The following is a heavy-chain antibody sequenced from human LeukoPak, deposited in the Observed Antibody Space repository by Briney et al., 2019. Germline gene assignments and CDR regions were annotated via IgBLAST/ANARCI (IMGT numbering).Heavy chain of an antibody. J-gene: IGHJ4*02. CDR3: ASFNYYDSSGYWY. D-gene: IGHD3-22*01. Sequence: ASVKVSCKASGGTFSSYAISWVRQAPGQGLEWMGGISPGFGTANDAQKFQGRVTITADESTSTAYMALSSLRSEDTAVYYCASFNYYDSSGYWYWGQGTLVPVSS. CDR2: ISPGFGTA. V-gene: IGHV1-69*13. CDR1: GGTFSSYA.